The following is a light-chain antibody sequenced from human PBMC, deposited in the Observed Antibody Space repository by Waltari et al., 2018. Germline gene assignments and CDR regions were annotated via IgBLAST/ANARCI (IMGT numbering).Light chain of an antibody. CDR2: WAS. J-gene: IGKJ2*01. V-gene: IGKV4-1*01. CDR1: QSVFYSSNKRHF. Sequence: IVMTQYPDSLAVSLGERATINCRSSQSVFYSSNKRHFLGWYKQKPGQPPKLLISWASTREPGVPDRFSGSGSGTDFTLTISTLQAEDVAIYYCQQYYSPPQTFGQGTKLEIK. CDR3: QQYYSPPQT.